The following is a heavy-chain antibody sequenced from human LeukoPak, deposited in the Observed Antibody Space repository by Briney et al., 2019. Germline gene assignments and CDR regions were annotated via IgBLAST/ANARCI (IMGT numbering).Heavy chain of an antibody. J-gene: IGHJ4*02. V-gene: IGHV4-59*08. CDR2: IYYSGST. D-gene: IGHD3-22*01. Sequence: SETLSLTCTVPGVSISSYYWSWIRQPPGKGLEWIGNIYYSGSTKYNPSLKSRVTISVDTSKNHFSLKLSSVTAADTAVYYCARHGNYYDSSGYNYYFDYWGQGTLGTVSS. CDR1: GVSISSYY. CDR3: ARHGNYYDSSGYNYYFDY.